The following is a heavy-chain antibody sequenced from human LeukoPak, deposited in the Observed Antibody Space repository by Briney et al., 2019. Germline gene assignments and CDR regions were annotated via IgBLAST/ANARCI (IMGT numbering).Heavy chain of an antibody. D-gene: IGHD2-21*02. J-gene: IGHJ4*02. CDR2: INTGNGDT. V-gene: IGHV1-3*04. CDR3: ARDDCGDNCYQGGY. CDR1: LYTFTKYV. Sequence: GSVKVSCKASLYTFTKYVVHWVRQAPGQRPECRGWINTGNGDTKYSQNFQNRVTITRDTSANTAYMELSSLTSEDTALYSCARDDCGDNCYQGGYWGKGTLVTVSS.